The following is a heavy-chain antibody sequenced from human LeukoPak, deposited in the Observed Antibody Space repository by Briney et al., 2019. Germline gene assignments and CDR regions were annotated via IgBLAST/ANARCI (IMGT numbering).Heavy chain of an antibody. CDR3: ATLYSGYVHDAFDI. V-gene: IGHV3-30*04. J-gene: IGHJ3*02. CDR2: ISYDGSNK. Sequence: GGSLRLSCAASGFTFSSYAMHWVRQAPGKGLEWVAVISYDGSNKYYADSVKGRFTISRDNSKNTLYLQMNSLRAEDTAVYYCATLYSGYVHDAFDIWGQGTMVTVSS. CDR1: GFTFSSYA. D-gene: IGHD5-12*01.